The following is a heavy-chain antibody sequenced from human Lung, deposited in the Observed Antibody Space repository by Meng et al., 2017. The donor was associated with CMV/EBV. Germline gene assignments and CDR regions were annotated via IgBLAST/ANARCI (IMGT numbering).Heavy chain of an antibody. CDR3: ARDWNVVVPAATYYYYGMDV. CDR2: ISYDGSNK. J-gene: IGHJ6*02. D-gene: IGHD2-2*01. V-gene: IGHV3-30-3*01. Sequence: GGSXRLXCAASGFTFSSYAMHWVRQAPGKGLEWVAVISYDGSNKYYADFVKGRFTISRDNSKNTLYLQMNSLRAEDTAVYYCARDWNVVVPAATYYYYGMDVWGQGTXVTVSS. CDR1: GFTFSSYA.